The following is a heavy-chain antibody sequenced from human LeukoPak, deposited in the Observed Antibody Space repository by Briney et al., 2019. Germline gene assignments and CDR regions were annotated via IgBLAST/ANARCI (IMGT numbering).Heavy chain of an antibody. CDR2: ISGSGGST. CDR3: AKGRLYQWLVLRREGWFDY. CDR1: GFTFSSYA. D-gene: IGHD6-19*01. V-gene: IGHV3-23*01. Sequence: PGGSLRLSCAASGFTFSSYAMSWVRQAPGKGLEWVSAISGSGGSTYYADSVKGRFTISRDNSKNTLYLQMNSLRAEDTAVHYCAKGRLYQWLVLRREGWFDYWGQGTLVTVSS. J-gene: IGHJ4*02.